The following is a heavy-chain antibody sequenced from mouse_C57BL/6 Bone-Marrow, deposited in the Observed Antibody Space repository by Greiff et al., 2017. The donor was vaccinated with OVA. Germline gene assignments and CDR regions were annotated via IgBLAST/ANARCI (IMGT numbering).Heavy chain of an antibody. Sequence: VQLQQSGPGLAKPSQTLSLTCSVTGYSITSDYWNWIRKFPGNKLEYMGYISYSGSTYYNPSLKSRISITRDTSKNQYYLQLNSVTTEDTATYYCARLGGYDGYYKDYFDYWGQGTTLTVSS. CDR3: ARLGGYDGYYKDYFDY. D-gene: IGHD2-3*01. V-gene: IGHV3-8*01. CDR2: ISYSGST. CDR1: GYSITSDY. J-gene: IGHJ2*01.